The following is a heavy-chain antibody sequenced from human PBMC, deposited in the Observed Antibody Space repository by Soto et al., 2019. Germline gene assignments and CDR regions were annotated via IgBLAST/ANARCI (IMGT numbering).Heavy chain of an antibody. J-gene: IGHJ4*02. V-gene: IGHV4-4*02. CDR1: GDSISDSNW. D-gene: IGHD3-10*01. CDR2: VYHSGIA. Sequence: QVQLQESGPGLVKPSGTLSLTCTVSGDSISDSNWWTWVRQPPGKGLEWIGEVYHSGIANYNPSLRSRVTMSADTLKNHFNLRLSSVTAADTAVYYCAKTIGSGSYMPFWGQGTLVAVSP. CDR3: AKTIGSGSYMPF.